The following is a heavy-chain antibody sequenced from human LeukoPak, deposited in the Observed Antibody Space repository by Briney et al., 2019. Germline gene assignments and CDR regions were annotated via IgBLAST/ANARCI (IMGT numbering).Heavy chain of an antibody. CDR3: ARGRIAKIVVVHSFHYGMDV. CDR1: GGSFTDYF. D-gene: IGHD3-22*01. V-gene: IGHV4-34*01. Sequence: SETLSLTCDVFGGSFTDYFWTWIRQSPGKGLEWIGEINDYTGNTNYNPYLNSRVSISLEKSKNKFSLELRSVTAADTAVYYCARGRIAKIVVVHSFHYGMDVWGQGTTVTVSS. CDR2: INDYTGNT. J-gene: IGHJ6*02.